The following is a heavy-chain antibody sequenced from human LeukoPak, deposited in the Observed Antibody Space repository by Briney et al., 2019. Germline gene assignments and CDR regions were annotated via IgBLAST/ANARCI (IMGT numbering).Heavy chain of an antibody. V-gene: IGHV4-38-2*02. D-gene: IGHD2-2*01. CDR3: ARDPRWLTPDCTSTSCYENYFDP. CDR2: ICHSGGA. J-gene: IGHJ5*02. CDR1: GYSISSGYQ. Sequence: PSETLSLTCAVSGYSISSGYQWAWIRQSPGKGLEWIGSICHSGGAHYNPSLKSRVTISVETSKNQFSLKMYSVTAADTAVYYCARDPRWLTPDCTSTSCYENYFDPWGQGTLVTVSS.